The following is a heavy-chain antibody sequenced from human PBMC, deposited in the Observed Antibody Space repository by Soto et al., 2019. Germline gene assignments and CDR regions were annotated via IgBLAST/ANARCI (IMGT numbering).Heavy chain of an antibody. CDR2: INADNGNT. J-gene: IGHJ4*02. D-gene: IGHD2-15*01. V-gene: IGHV1-18*01. Sequence: QVQLVQSGAEVKEPGASVKVSFKASGYTFTNYGITWVRHAPGQGLEWMGWINADNGNTNFAQKVQGRVTMTTDTSTSTAYMELRSLTYDDTAMYFCARRVDCSGGSCYADYWGQGTLVSVSS. CDR1: GYTFTNYG. CDR3: ARRVDCSGGSCYADY.